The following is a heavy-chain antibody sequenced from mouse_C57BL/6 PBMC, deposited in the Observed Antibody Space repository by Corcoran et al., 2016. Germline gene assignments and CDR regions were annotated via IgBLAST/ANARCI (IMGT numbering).Heavy chain of an antibody. CDR2: IYWDDDK. CDR3: ARSPDGYPHYYAMDY. CDR1: GFSLSTSGMG. J-gene: IGHJ4*01. V-gene: IGHV8-12*01. Sequence: VTLKESGPGILQSSQTLSLTCSFSGFSLSTSGMGVSWIRQPSGKGLEWLAHIYWDDDKRYNPSLKSRLTISKDTSRNQVFLKITSVDTADTATYYCARSPDGYPHYYAMDYWGQGTSVTVSS. D-gene: IGHD2-3*01.